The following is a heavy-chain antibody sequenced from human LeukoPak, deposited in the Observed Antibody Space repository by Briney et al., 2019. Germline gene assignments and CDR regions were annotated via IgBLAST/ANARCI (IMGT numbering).Heavy chain of an antibody. CDR2: IYSGGST. D-gene: IGHD5-24*01. CDR1: EITVSSNY. Sequence: GGSLRLSCAASEITVSSNYMSWVRQAPGKGLEWVSVIYSGGSTYYADSVKGRFTISRHNSKNTLYLQMNSLRAEDTAVYYCARGTVMAHFDYWGQGTLVTVSS. V-gene: IGHV3-53*04. CDR3: ARGTVMAHFDY. J-gene: IGHJ4*02.